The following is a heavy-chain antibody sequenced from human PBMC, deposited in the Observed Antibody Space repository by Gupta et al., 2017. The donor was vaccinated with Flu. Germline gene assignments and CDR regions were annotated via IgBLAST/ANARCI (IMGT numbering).Heavy chain of an antibody. V-gene: IGHV1-18*01. CDR2: ISPYNGNR. Sequence: QVQLEQSGAEVKKPGASVTVSCKASGYMFTAYGISWVRQAPGQGLEWMGWISPYNGNRVYAQKLQGRVSMTTDTSTTTAYMELRSLRSDDTTEYFCARASTLDYWGPGTLVTVSS. CDR1: GYMFTAYG. CDR3: ARASTLDY. D-gene: IGHD5/OR15-5a*01. J-gene: IGHJ4*02.